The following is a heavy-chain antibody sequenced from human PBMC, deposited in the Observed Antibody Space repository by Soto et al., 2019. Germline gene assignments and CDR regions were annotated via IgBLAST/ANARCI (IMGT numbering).Heavy chain of an antibody. V-gene: IGHV1-3*01. CDR1: GYTFTSYA. J-gene: IGHJ4*02. D-gene: IGHD2-15*01. CDR3: ARRGGGYCSGCSCYFDY. CDR2: FNAGNGNT. Sequence: QVQLVQSGAEVKKPGASVKVSCKASGYTFTSYAMHWVRQAPGQRHEWMGWFNAGNGNTKYSQKFQGRVTITRVTCASTAYMGLSSLRSEDTAVYYFARRGGGYCSGCSCYFDYWGQGTLVTVSS.